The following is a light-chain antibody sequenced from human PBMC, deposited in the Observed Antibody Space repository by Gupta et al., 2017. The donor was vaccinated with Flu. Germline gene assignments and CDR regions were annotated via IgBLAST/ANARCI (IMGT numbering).Light chain of an antibody. CDR3: HQRNDGPPAIT. V-gene: IGKV3-11*01. J-gene: IGKJ5*01. CDR2: AAS. CDR1: QSVSRY. Sequence: EILLTQSPATLSLSPGDSATLSCRASQSVSRYVAWYQQKSGQAPRLLIHAASSRATGITARFSGSGGGTDFTLTINSRELEDFAVYYCHQRNDGPPAITFGQGTQVEIK.